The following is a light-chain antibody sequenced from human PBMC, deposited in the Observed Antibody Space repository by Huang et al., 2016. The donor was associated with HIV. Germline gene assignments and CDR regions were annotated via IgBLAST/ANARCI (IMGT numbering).Light chain of an antibody. CDR1: QSVSNF. CDR2: DAS. Sequence: EIVLTQSPATLSLSPGERATLSCRASQSVSNFLAWYQQKPGQAPRLLIYDASNRATGIPAGFSGGGFGTDFTLTISSLEPGDFAVYYCQQRSNWPPLTFGGGTKVEIK. CDR3: QQRSNWPPLT. J-gene: IGKJ4*01. V-gene: IGKV3-11*01.